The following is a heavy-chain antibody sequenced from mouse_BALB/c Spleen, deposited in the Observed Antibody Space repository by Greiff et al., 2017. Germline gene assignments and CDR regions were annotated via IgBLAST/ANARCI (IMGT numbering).Heavy chain of an antibody. CDR3: ARGVLDY. CDR2: INPNNGGT. V-gene: IGHV1-18*01. J-gene: IGHJ2*01. CDR1: GYTFTDYN. Sequence: VQLQQSGPELVKPGASVKMSCKASGYTFTDYNMDWVKQSHGKSLEWIGDINPNNGGTIYNQKFKGKATLTVDKSSSTAYMELRSLTSEDTAVYYCARGVLDYWGQGTTLTVSS.